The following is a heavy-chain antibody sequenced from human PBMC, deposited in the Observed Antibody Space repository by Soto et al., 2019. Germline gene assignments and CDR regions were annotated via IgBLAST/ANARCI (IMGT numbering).Heavy chain of an antibody. CDR2: IRSKANSYAT. V-gene: IGHV3-73*01. D-gene: IGHD6-19*01. J-gene: IGHJ4*02. CDR1: GFTFSGSA. Sequence: GGSLRLSCAASGFTFSGSAVHWVRQASGKGLEWVGRIRSKANSYATAYAASVKGRFTISRDDSKNTAYLQMNSLKTEDTAVYYCTLVAKVAGMAAVDYWGQGTLVTVSS. CDR3: TLVAKVAGMAAVDY.